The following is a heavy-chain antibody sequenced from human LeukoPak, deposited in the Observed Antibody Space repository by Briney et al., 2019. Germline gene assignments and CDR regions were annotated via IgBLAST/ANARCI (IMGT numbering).Heavy chain of an antibody. J-gene: IGHJ5*02. CDR3: ARDVTLLSPGPGNWFDP. CDR1: GFTFSSYS. CDR2: IWYDGSNK. Sequence: GRSLRLSCAASGFTFSSYSMHWVRQAPGKGLEWVAVIWYDGSNKYYVDSVKGRFTISRDNSKNTLYLEMNSLRAEDTAVYYCARDVTLLSPGPGNWFDPWGQGTLVTVSS. D-gene: IGHD2-15*01. V-gene: IGHV3-33*01.